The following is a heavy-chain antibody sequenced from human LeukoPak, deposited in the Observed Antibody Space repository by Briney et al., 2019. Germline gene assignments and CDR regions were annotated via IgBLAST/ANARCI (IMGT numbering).Heavy chain of an antibody. Sequence: ASVTVSCKTSGYTFTDYDINWVRQASGQGLEWMGWMNPNSGNTGYAQKFQGRVTMTRNTSIRTAYMELSSLTSQDTAVYYCARAIRGERLYYFDYWGQGTLVTVSS. CDR3: ARAIRGERLYYFDY. CDR1: GYTFTDYD. V-gene: IGHV1-8*01. CDR2: MNPNSGNT. D-gene: IGHD3-10*01. J-gene: IGHJ4*02.